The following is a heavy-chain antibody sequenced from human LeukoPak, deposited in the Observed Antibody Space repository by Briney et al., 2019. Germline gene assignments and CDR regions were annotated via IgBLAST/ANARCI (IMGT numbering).Heavy chain of an antibody. CDR2: IYYSGST. D-gene: IGHD3-22*01. Sequence: ETLSLTCTVSGGSITNYWWSWIRQPPGKGLEWIGFIYYSGSTNYNPSLRSRVTLSVDTSKSQFSLKLSSVTAADTAVYFCAGRPHYYASHYFDYWGQGALVTVSS. V-gene: IGHV4-59*01. CDR3: AGRPHYYASHYFDY. CDR1: GGSITNYW. J-gene: IGHJ4*02.